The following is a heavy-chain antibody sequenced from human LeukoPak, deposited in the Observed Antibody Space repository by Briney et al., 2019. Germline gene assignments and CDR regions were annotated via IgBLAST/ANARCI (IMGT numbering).Heavy chain of an antibody. CDR1: GGSFSGYY. J-gene: IGHJ6*02. V-gene: IGHV4-59*01. CDR3: ARDGTYYYGMDV. CDR2: IFYTGST. Sequence: SETLSLTCAVYGGSFSGYYRSWIRQPPGKGLDWIGHIFYTGSTNYNPSLKSRVAISVDTSKNQFSLKVSSVTAADTAMYYCARDGTYYYGMDVWGQGTTVTVSS.